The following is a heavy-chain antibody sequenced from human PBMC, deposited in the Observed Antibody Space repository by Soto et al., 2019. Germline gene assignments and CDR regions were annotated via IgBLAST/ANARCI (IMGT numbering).Heavy chain of an antibody. D-gene: IGHD2-2*01. CDR2: IIPIFGTA. J-gene: IGHJ4*02. V-gene: IGHV1-69*13. CDR3: ARGGRYCSSTSCYRDFDY. Sequence: SVKVSCKASGGTFSSYAISWVRQAPGQGLEWMGGIIPIFGTANYAQKFQGRVTIAGDESTSTAYMALSSLRSEDTAVYYCARGGRYCSSTSCYRDFDYWGQGTLVTVSS. CDR1: GGTFSSYA.